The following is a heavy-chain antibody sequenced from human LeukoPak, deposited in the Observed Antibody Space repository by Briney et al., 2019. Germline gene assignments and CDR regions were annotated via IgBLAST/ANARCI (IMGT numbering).Heavy chain of an antibody. CDR3: ARDRGGYGLDS. D-gene: IGHD5-12*01. Sequence: AAVKVSCKASGYSFTGYYMYGVRQAPGQGREGMGWVNPNSGGTNSAQKFQGRVTMTRDTSISTAYMELSSLTSDDTAVYYCARDRGGYGLDSWGQGALITVSS. CDR1: GYSFTGYY. J-gene: IGHJ4*02. V-gene: IGHV1-2*02. CDR2: VNPNSGGT.